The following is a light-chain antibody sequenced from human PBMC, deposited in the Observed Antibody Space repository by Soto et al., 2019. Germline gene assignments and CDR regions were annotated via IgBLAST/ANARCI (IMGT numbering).Light chain of an antibody. Sequence: QYALTQPRSVSGSPGQSVTISCTGTSNDVGDYDYVSWYQQYPGKAPKLIIYDVNKPPSGVPDRFSGAKSGNTASLTISALQAGDEADYYCCSYAGGYTFVVGTGTKLTVL. CDR3: CSYAGGYTFV. V-gene: IGLV2-11*01. CDR2: DVN. CDR1: SNDVGDYDY. J-gene: IGLJ1*01.